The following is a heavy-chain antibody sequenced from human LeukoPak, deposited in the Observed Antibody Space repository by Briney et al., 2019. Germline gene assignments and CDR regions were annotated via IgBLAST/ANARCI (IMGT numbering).Heavy chain of an antibody. CDR2: IIPILGIA. J-gene: IGHJ4*02. Sequence: ASVKVSCKASGYTFTSYGISWVRQAPGQGLEWMGRIIPILGIANYAQKFQGRVTITADKSTSTAYMELSSLRSEDTAVYYCARSTSYDSNGYSSSNGYWGQGTLVTVSS. V-gene: IGHV1-69*04. D-gene: IGHD3-22*01. CDR1: GYTFTSYG. CDR3: ARSTSYDSNGYSSSNGY.